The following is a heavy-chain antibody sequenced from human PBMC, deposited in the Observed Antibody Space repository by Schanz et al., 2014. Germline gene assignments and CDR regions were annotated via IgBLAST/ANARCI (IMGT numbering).Heavy chain of an antibody. CDR1: GFTFSSYA. J-gene: IGHJ4*02. CDR2: ISYDGRNK. CDR3: ASPSGYSDYGTYFDF. D-gene: IGHD5-12*01. V-gene: IGHV3-30-3*01. Sequence: QVQLVESGGGVVQPGRSLRLSCAASGFTFSSYAMHWVRQAPGKGLEWVAVISYDGRNKYYADSVKGRLTISRDNSKNTLYLQMNSLRTEDTAVYYCASPSGYSDYGTYFDFWGQGTLVTVSS.